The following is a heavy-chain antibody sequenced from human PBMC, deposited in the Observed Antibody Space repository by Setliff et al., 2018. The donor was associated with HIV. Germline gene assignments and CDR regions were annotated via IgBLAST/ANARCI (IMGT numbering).Heavy chain of an antibody. CDR2: IQSSGIT. CDR3: AKLDYYDTSGSWARKVAIDF. D-gene: IGHD3-22*01. Sequence: HPGGSLRLSCAASGFTFSSSAMSWVRQAPGKGLEWVSLIQSSGITYYADSVKGRFTISRDNSNNTLSSQMSSLRAEDTALYYCAKLDYYDTSGSWARKVAIDFWGRGTMVTVSS. J-gene: IGHJ3*01. V-gene: IGHV3-23*01. CDR1: GFTFSSSA.